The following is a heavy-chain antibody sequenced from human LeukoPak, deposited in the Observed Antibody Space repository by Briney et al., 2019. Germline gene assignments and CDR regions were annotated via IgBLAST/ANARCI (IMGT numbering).Heavy chain of an antibody. Sequence: SETLSLTCTVSGGSISSSSYYWGWIRQPPGKGLEWIGSIYYSGSTYYNPSLKSRVTISVDTSKNQFSLKLSSVTAAGTAVYYCARQCGPNYYYYGMDVWGQGTTVTVSS. CDR1: GGSISSSSYY. J-gene: IGHJ6*02. CDR3: ARQCGPNYYYYGMDV. D-gene: IGHD2-21*01. CDR2: IYYSGST. V-gene: IGHV4-39*01.